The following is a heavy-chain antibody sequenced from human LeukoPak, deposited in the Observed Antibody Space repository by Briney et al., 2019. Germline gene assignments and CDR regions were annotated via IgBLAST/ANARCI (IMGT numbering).Heavy chain of an antibody. CDR1: GFVFSSFA. Sequence: GGSLRLSCAASGFVFSSFAMGWVRQSQGKVLEWLSTINGGGNTTFYADSVKGRFTISRDNSKNTLYLHMDSLRPDDTAIYYCTKELHVAVAVADYYYFYMDVWGRGTAVTVSS. CDR2: INGGGNTT. J-gene: IGHJ6*03. CDR3: TKELHVAVAVADYYYFYMDV. V-gene: IGHV3-23*01. D-gene: IGHD6-19*01.